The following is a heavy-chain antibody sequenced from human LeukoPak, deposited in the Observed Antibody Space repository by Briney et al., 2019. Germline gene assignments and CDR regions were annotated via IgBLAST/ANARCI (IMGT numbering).Heavy chain of an antibody. CDR1: GGSISTNY. CDR2: IYTSGST. CDR3: ASVYGGNPWDGWYFDL. D-gene: IGHD4-23*01. J-gene: IGHJ2*01. V-gene: IGHV4-4*07. Sequence: SETLSLTCTVSGGSISTNYWSWIRQPAGKGLEWIGRIYTSGSTNYNPSLKSRVTMSVDTSKNQFSLKLSSVTAADTAVYYCASVYGGNPWDGWYFDLWGRGTLVTVSS.